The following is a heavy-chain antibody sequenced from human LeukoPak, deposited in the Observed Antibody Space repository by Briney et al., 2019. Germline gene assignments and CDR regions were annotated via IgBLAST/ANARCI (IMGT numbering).Heavy chain of an antibody. V-gene: IGHV1-8*01. Sequence: ASVKVSCKASGYTFTSYDINWVRQATGQGLEWMGWMNPNSGNTGYAQKFQGRVTMTRNTSIGTAYMELSSLRSEDTAVYYCASIRNDLVVVGPDAFDIWGQGTRVTVSS. CDR1: GYTFTSYD. J-gene: IGHJ3*02. CDR3: ASIRNDLVVVGPDAFDI. D-gene: IGHD2-15*01. CDR2: MNPNSGNT.